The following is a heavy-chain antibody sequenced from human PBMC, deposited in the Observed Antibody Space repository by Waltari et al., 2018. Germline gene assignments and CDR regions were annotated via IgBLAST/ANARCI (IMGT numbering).Heavy chain of an antibody. V-gene: IGHV3-73*01. CDR2: IRSKANSYAT. CDR3: SRETISGSYEDH. J-gene: IGHJ4*02. Sequence: EVQLVESGGGLVQPGGSLKLSCAASGFTLSGSAMHWVRQASGKGLEWVGRIRSKANSYATAYAASVKGRFTISRDDSKNTAYLQMDSLKTEDTVVYYCSRETISGSYEDHWGQGTLVTVSS. D-gene: IGHD1-26*01. CDR1: GFTLSGSA.